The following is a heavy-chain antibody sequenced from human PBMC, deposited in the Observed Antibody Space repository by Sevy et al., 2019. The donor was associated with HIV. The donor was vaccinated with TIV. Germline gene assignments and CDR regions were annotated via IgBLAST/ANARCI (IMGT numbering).Heavy chain of an antibody. J-gene: IGHJ5*02. CDR1: GYTFTGYY. CDR3: ARDTVPAAISVWFDP. D-gene: IGHD2-2*02. Sequence: ASVKISCKASGYTFTGYYMHWVRQAPGQGLEWMGWINPNSGGTNYAQKFQGRVTMTRDTSISTAYMELSRLRSDDTAVYYCARDTVPAAISVWFDPWGQGTLVTVSS. CDR2: INPNSGGT. V-gene: IGHV1-2*02.